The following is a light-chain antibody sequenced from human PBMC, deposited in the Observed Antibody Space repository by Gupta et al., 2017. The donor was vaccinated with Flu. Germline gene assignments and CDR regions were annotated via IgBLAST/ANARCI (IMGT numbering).Light chain of an antibody. CDR2: GAS. V-gene: IGKV3-15*01. Sequence: ERATLSCRASQSVSSNLAWYQHKPGQAPRLLIYGASTRATGIPARFSGSGSGTEFTLTISSLQSEDFAVYYCQQYNNCPPYTFGQGTKLEIK. J-gene: IGKJ2*01. CDR1: QSVSSN. CDR3: QQYNNCPPYT.